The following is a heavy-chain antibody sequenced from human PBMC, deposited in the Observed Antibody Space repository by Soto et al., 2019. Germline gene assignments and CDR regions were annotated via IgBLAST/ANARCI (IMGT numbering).Heavy chain of an antibody. CDR3: ARVNYGDYSGMDV. CDR1: GYTFTGYY. CDR2: INPNSGGT. V-gene: IGHV1-2*04. D-gene: IGHD4-17*01. J-gene: IGHJ6*02. Sequence: AAVKVSCKASGYTFTGYYMHWVRQAPGQGLEWMGWINPNSGGTNYAQKCQGWVTMTRDTSISTAYMELSRLRSDDTAVYYCARVNYGDYSGMDVWGQGTTVTVSS.